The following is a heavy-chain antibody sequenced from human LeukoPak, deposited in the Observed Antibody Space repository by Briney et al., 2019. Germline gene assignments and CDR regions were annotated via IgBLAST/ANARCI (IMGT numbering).Heavy chain of an antibody. V-gene: IGHV3-20*04. CDR1: GFTFEDYG. D-gene: IGHD2-21*02. J-gene: IGHJ4*02. CDR3: ARVGDSTVTYFFDY. CDR2: INGNGGRT. Sequence: PGGSLRLSCAASGFTFEDYGMSWVRQAPGKGLEWVSGINGNGGRTGYADSVKGRFTISRDNAKNSLYLQMNSLGAEGTALYYCARVGDSTVTYFFDYWGQGTLVTVSS.